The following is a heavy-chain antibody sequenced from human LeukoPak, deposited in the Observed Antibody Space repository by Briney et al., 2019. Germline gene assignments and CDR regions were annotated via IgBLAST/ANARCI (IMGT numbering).Heavy chain of an antibody. Sequence: SETLSLTCTVSGGSISSYFWSWIRQPPGKGLEWIGYIYYSGSTNYNPSLKSRVTMSVDTSKNQFSLKLSSVTAADTAVYYCARQLRSWAAAGTGWFDPWGQGTLVTVHS. CDR2: IYYSGST. J-gene: IGHJ5*02. CDR1: GGSISSYF. CDR3: ARQLRSWAAAGTGWFDP. D-gene: IGHD6-13*01. V-gene: IGHV4-59*08.